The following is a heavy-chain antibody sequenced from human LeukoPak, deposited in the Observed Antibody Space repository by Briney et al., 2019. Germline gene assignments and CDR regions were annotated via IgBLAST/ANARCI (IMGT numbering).Heavy chain of an antibody. CDR3: ARESSGYFY. D-gene: IGHD3-22*01. CDR2: ISSSSSFR. CDR1: GFNFSSYS. V-gene: IGHV3-21*01. J-gene: IGHJ4*02. Sequence: SGGSLRLSCAASGFNFSSYSMNWVRQAPGKGLEWVSSISSSSSFRYYADSVKGRFTISRDNAKNSLYLQMNSLRAEDTAVYYCARESSGYFYWGQGTLVTVSS.